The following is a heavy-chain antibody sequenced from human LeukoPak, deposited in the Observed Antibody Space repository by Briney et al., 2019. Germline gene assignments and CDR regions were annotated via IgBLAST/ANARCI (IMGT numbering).Heavy chain of an antibody. V-gene: IGHV3-48*01. CDR1: GFTFSSYS. CDR2: ISSSSSTI. J-gene: IGHJ6*04. D-gene: IGHD4-17*01. Sequence: GGSLRLSCAASGFTFSSYSMNWVRQAPGKGLEWVSYISSSSSTIYYADSVKGRFTISRDNAKNSLYLQMNSLRAEDTAVYYCAKSRMTTMTHAGMDVWGKGTTVTISS. CDR3: AKSRMTTMTHAGMDV.